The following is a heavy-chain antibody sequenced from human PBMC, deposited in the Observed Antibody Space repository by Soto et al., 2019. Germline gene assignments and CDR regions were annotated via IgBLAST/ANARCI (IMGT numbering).Heavy chain of an antibody. V-gene: IGHV3-53*01. CDR2: IYSGGST. CDR1: GFTVSSNY. Sequence: PXGSLRLSCAASGFTVSSNYRGWVRQAPGKGLEWVSVIYSGGSTYYADSVKGRFTISRDNSKNTLYHQMNSLRAEGTAVYYCARGKYSSSSSPSDYWGQGCLVTVSS. CDR3: ARGKYSSSSSPSDY. J-gene: IGHJ4*02. D-gene: IGHD6-6*01.